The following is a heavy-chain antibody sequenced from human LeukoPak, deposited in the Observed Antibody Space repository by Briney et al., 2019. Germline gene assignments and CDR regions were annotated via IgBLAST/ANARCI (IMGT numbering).Heavy chain of an antibody. Sequence: GGSLRLSCAASGFTFSSYAMSWVRQAPGKGLEWVSAISGSGGSTYYADSVKGRFTISRDNSKNTLYLQMNSLRAEDTAVYYCARHIDYDSSGYYAFDYWGQGTLVTVSS. V-gene: IGHV3-23*01. J-gene: IGHJ4*02. CDR2: ISGSGGST. D-gene: IGHD3-22*01. CDR1: GFTFSSYA. CDR3: ARHIDYDSSGYYAFDY.